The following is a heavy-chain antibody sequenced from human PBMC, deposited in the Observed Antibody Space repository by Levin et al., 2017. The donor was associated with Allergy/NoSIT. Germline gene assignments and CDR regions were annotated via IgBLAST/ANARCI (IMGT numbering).Heavy chain of an antibody. CDR1: GFTFSSYA. CDR3: AKDRRYGDYAHYYYYGMDV. V-gene: IGHV3-23*01. CDR2: ISGSGGST. J-gene: IGHJ6*02. Sequence: GGSLRLSCAASGFTFSSYAMSWVRQAPGKGLEWVSAISGSGGSTYYADSVKGRFTISRDNSKNTLYLQMNSLRAEDTAVYYCAKDRRYGDYAHYYYYGMDVWGQGTTVTVSS. D-gene: IGHD4-17*01.